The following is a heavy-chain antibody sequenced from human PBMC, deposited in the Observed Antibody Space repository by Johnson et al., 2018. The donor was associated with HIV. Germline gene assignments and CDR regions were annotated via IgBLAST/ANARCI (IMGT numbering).Heavy chain of an antibody. V-gene: IGHV3-66*01. CDR2: LFSGGTT. Sequence: VQLVESGGDLVQPGGSLRLSCAASGFSFSSFAMSWVRQAPGKGLEWVSVLFSGGTTYYADSVKGRFTISRDNSKNTLYLQMNSLRAEDTAVYYCAIACRDGYTCDAFDIWGQGTMVTVSS. CDR3: AIACRDGYTCDAFDI. J-gene: IGHJ3*02. D-gene: IGHD5-24*01. CDR1: GFSFSSFA.